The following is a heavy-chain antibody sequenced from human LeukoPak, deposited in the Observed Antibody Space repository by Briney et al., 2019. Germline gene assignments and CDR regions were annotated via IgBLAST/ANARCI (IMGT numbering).Heavy chain of an antibody. J-gene: IGHJ4*02. CDR2: ISYDGSNK. CDR1: GFTFSSYA. CDR3: AKGRVAAGTRTPFDY. D-gene: IGHD6-13*01. V-gene: IGHV3-30-3*01. Sequence: GRSLRLSCAASGFTFSSYAMHWVRQAPGKGLEWVAVISYDGSNKYYADSVKGRFTISRDNAKNSLYLQMNSLRAEDTAVYYCAKGRVAAGTRTPFDYWGQGTLVTVSS.